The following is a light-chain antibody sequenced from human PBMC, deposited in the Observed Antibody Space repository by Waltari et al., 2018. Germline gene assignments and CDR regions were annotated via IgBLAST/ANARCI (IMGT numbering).Light chain of an antibody. CDR1: SPNFGAGYD. CDR2: GNT. CDR3: QSFDSSLSASV. V-gene: IGLV1-40*01. Sequence: QPVLTQPPSMSGAPGQKVTIPCTGGSPNFGAGYDVHWYQKFPGTAPKLLIFGNTNRPAGVPGRFSGSRSGTSASLAIAGLQSEDEAVYYCQSFDSSLSASVFGIGTKLTVL. J-gene: IGLJ3*02.